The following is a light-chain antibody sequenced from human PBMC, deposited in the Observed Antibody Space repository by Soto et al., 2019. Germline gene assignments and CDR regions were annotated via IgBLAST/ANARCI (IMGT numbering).Light chain of an antibody. Sequence: DIVMTQSPDSLAVSLGERATINCKSSQSILYSSNNKNYLAWYQQKSGQPPKLLIYWASTRESGVPDRFSGSGSGTDFNLTISSMQAEDVAFYYCQQYFSTPRTFGQGTKVEIK. CDR1: QSILYSSNNKNY. CDR3: QQYFSTPRT. V-gene: IGKV4-1*01. CDR2: WAS. J-gene: IGKJ1*01.